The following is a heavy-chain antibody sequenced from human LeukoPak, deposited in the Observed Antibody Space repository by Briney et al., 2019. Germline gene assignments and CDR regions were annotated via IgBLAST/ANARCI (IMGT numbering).Heavy chain of an antibody. CDR2: IYPGDSDT. Sequence: GESLKISCKGSGYSFTSYWIGWVRQMPGKGLEWMGIIYPGDSDTRYSPSFQGQVTISADKSISTAYLQWSSLKASDTAMYYCARLKPYYYDSSGHPAGWFDPWGQGTLVTVSS. CDR1: GYSFTSYW. J-gene: IGHJ5*02. CDR3: ARLKPYYYDSSGHPAGWFDP. V-gene: IGHV5-51*01. D-gene: IGHD3-22*01.